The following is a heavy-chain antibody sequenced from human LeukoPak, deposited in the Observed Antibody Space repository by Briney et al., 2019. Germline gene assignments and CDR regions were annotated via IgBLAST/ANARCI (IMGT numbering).Heavy chain of an antibody. J-gene: IGHJ4*02. CDR2: VSSGSSFI. V-gene: IGHV3-21*01. CDR1: GFTFSTYS. CDR3: ARESSGYFY. D-gene: IGHD3-22*01. Sequence: GGSLRLSCAASGFTFSTYSMNWVRQAPGKGLEWVSSVSSGSSFIYYADSVKGRFTISRDNAKNSLFLQMNSLRAEDTAVYYCARESSGYFYWGQGTLVTVSS.